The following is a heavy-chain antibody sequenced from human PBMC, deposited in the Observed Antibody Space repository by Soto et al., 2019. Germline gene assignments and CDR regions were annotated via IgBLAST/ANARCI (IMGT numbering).Heavy chain of an antibody. CDR2: ISYDGSNK. CDR1: GFTFSSYG. Sequence: GGSLRLSCAASGFTFSSYGMHWVRQAPGKGLEWVAVISYDGSNKYYADSVKGRFTISRDNSKNTLYLQMNSLRAEDTAVYYCAKSLLWFGELSSYYGMDVWGQGTTVTVSS. J-gene: IGHJ6*02. V-gene: IGHV3-30*18. CDR3: AKSLLWFGELSSYYGMDV. D-gene: IGHD3-10*01.